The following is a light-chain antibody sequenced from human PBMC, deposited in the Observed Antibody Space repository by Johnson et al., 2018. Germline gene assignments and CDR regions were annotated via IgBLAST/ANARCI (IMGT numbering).Light chain of an antibody. CDR1: SSNIGNNY. J-gene: IGLJ1*01. CDR3: VTWDSSLSAGNV. V-gene: IGLV1-51*02. Sequence: QSVLTQPPSVSAAPGQKVTISCSGSSSNIGNNYVSWYQQLPGTAPKLLIYENNKRPSGIPDRFSGYKSGTSATLGITGLQTGDEADYYVVTWDSSLSAGNVFGTGTKVTVL. CDR2: ENN.